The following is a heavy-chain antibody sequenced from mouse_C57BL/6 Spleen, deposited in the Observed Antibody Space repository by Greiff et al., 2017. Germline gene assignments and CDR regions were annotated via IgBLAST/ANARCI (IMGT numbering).Heavy chain of an antibody. Sequence: QVQLQQPGAELVMPGASVKLSCKASGYTFTSYWMHWVKQRPGQGLEWIGEIDPSDSYTNYNQKFKGKSTLTVDKSSSTAYMQLSSLTSEDSAVYYCARGDWPYAMDYWGQGTSGTVSS. J-gene: IGHJ4*01. CDR3: ARGDWPYAMDY. V-gene: IGHV1-69*01. CDR2: IDPSDSYT. D-gene: IGHD3-3*01. CDR1: GYTFTSYW.